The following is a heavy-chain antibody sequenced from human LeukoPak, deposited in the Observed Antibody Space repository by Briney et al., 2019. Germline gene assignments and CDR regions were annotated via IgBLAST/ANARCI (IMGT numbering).Heavy chain of an antibody. D-gene: IGHD5-18*01. CDR1: GFTFSNYG. CDR2: ISYDGSNK. J-gene: IGHJ4*02. Sequence: PGGSLRLSCAASGFTFSNYGMHWVRQAPGKGLEWVAVISYDGSNKYYADSVKGRFTISRDNSKNTLYLQMNSLRAEDTAVYYCARSINVDTAMVEYYFDYWGQGTLVTVSS. CDR3: ARSINVDTAMVEYYFDY. V-gene: IGHV3-30*03.